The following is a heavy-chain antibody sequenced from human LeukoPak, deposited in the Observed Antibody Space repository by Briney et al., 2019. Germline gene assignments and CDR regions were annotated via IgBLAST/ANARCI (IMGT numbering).Heavy chain of an antibody. CDR1: GFTFGDYG. CDR3: ARDRGTYYYDSSSHYDAFDI. V-gene: IGHV3-7*01. J-gene: IGHJ3*02. Sequence: GGSLRLSCTASGFTFGDYGLSWVRQAPGKGLEWVANIKQDGSEKYYVDSVKGRFTISRDNAKNSLYLQMNSLRAEDTAVYYCARDRGTYYYDSSSHYDAFDIWGQGTMVTVSS. D-gene: IGHD3-22*01. CDR2: IKQDGSEK.